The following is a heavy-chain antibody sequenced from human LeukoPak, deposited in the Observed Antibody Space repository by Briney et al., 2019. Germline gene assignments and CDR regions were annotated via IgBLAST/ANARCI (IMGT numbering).Heavy chain of an antibody. J-gene: IGHJ6*02. CDR1: GGTFSSYA. Sequence: SVKVSCKASGGTFSSYAISWVRQAPGQGLEWMGRIIPILGIANYAQKFQGRVTITADKSTSTAYMELSSLRSEDTAVYYCAREKEIVVDGMDVWGQGTTVTVSS. CDR3: AREKEIVVDGMDV. D-gene: IGHD3-22*01. CDR2: IIPILGIA. V-gene: IGHV1-69*04.